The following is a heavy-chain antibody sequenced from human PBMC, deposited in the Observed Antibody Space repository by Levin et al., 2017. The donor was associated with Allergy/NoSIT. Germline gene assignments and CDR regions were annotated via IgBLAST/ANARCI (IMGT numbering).Heavy chain of an antibody. CDR1: GFTFSSYD. CDR3: ARVRADCSGGRCHTGEKWNGMDV. J-gene: IGHJ6*02. Sequence: GESLKISCAASGFTFSSYDMHWVRQVTGKGLEWVSTIGTEGDTFYPGSVKGRFTISRENAKNALYLQMNSLRAGDTAVYYCARVRADCSGGRCHTGEKWNGMDVWGQGTTVTVSS. D-gene: IGHD2-15*01. V-gene: IGHV3-13*01. CDR2: IGTEGDT.